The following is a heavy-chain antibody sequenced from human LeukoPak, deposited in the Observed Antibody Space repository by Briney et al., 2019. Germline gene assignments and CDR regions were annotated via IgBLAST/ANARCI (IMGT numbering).Heavy chain of an antibody. D-gene: IGHD3-3*01. CDR2: ISYDGSNK. V-gene: IGHV3-30-3*01. J-gene: IGHJ4*02. CDR1: GFTFSSYA. CDR3: ARGGTINYDFWSGYHPPSDY. Sequence: GGSLRLSCAASGFTFSSYAMHWVRQAPGKGLEWVAVISYDGSNKYYADSVKGRFTISRDNSKNTLYLQMNSLRAEDTAVYYCARGGTINYDFWSGYHPPSDYWGQGTLVTVSS.